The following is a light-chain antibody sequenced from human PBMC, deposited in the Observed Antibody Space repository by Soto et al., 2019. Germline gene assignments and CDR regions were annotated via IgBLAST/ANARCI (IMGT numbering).Light chain of an antibody. V-gene: IGKV4-1*01. Sequence: DIVMTQSPDSLAVSLGERSTINCKSSQSVLYSSNNKNYLAWYQQKPGQPPKLLIYWASTRESGVPDRFSGSGSGTDFTLTISSLQAEDVAVYYCKQYYSPPLAFGQGTKVEIK. J-gene: IGKJ1*01. CDR3: KQYYSPPLA. CDR1: QSVLYSSNNKNY. CDR2: WAS.